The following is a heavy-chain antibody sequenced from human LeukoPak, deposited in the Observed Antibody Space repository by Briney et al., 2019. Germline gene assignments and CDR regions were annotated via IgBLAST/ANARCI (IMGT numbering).Heavy chain of an antibody. D-gene: IGHD6-19*01. CDR2: IKSKTDGGTT. Sequence: GGSLRLSCAASGFTFSNAWMSWVRQAPGKGLEWVGRIKSKTDGGTTDYAALVKGRFTISRDDSKNTLYLQMNSLKTEDTAVYYCTTLGRAVAAPGGHYWGQGALVTVSS. V-gene: IGHV3-15*01. CDR1: GFTFSNAW. CDR3: TTLGRAVAAPGGHY. J-gene: IGHJ4*02.